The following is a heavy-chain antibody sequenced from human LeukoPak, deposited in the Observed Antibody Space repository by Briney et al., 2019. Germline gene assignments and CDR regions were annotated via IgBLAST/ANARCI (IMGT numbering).Heavy chain of an antibody. Sequence: SETLSLTCTVSGGSISSYYWSWIRQPAGKGLEWIGRIYTSGSANYNPSLKSRVTMSVDTSKNQFSLKLSSVTAADTAVYYCARMGLNPLGYPTYFDYWGQGTLVTVSS. CDR1: GGSISSYY. CDR2: IYTSGSA. V-gene: IGHV4-4*07. D-gene: IGHD3-16*02. CDR3: ARMGLNPLGYPTYFDY. J-gene: IGHJ4*02.